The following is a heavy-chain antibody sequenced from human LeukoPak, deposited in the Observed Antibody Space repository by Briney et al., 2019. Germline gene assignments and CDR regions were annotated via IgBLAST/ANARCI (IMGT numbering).Heavy chain of an antibody. D-gene: IGHD4-23*01. Sequence: ASVKVSCKASGYTFTSYGISWVRQAPGQGLEWMGWISAYNGNTNYAQKPQGRVTMTTDTSTSTAYMELRSLRSDDTAVYYCARANSGPEQYYYYYYMDVWGKGTTVTVSS. CDR2: ISAYNGNT. CDR3: ARANSGPEQYYYYYYMDV. V-gene: IGHV1-18*01. CDR1: GYTFTSYG. J-gene: IGHJ6*03.